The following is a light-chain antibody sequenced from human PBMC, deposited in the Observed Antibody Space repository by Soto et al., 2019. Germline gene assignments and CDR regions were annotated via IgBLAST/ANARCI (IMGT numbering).Light chain of an antibody. V-gene: IGKV3-20*01. J-gene: IGKJ1*01. CDR3: QQYGSYPWT. Sequence: EILLTQSPCTLTLSPGERATLSCRASQSVSSSYLAWYQQKPGQAPRLLIYGASSRATGIPERFSGSGSGTDFTLTISRLEPEDFEVYYCQQYGSYPWTFGQGTKVDIK. CDR1: QSVSSSY. CDR2: GAS.